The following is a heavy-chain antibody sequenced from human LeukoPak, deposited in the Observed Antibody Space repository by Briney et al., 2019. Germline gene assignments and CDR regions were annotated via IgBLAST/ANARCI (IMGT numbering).Heavy chain of an antibody. V-gene: IGHV1-2*02. CDR1: GYTFTGYY. CDR3: ARGRTVVVVAATRNWFDP. CDR2: INPNSGGT. D-gene: IGHD2-15*01. Sequence: ASVKVSCKASGYTFTGYYMHWVRQAPGQGLEWVGWINPNSGGTNYAQKFQGRVTMTRDTSISTAYMELSRLRSDDTAVYYCARGRTVVVVAATRNWFDPWGQGTLVTVSS. J-gene: IGHJ5*02.